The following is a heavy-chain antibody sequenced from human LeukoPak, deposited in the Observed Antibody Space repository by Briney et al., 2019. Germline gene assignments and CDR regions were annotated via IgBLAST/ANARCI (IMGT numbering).Heavy chain of an antibody. CDR3: AKDKGTHYYYYYYMDV. D-gene: IGHD1-1*01. V-gene: IGHV3-9*01. CDR1: GFTFDDYA. Sequence: PGRSLRLSCAASGFTFDDYAMHWVRQAPGKGLEWVSGISWNSGSIGYADSVKGRFTISRDNAKNSLYLQMYSLRAEDTALYYCAKDKGTHYYYYYYMDVWGKGTTVTVSS. CDR2: ISWNSGSI. J-gene: IGHJ6*03.